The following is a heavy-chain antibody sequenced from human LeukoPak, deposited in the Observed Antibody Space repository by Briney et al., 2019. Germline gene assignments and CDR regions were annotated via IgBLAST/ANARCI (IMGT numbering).Heavy chain of an antibody. Sequence: SETLSLTCTVSGGSISSYYWSWIRQPPGKGLEWIGYIYYSGSTNYNPSLKSRVTISVDTSKNQFSLKLSSVTAADTAVYYCASTYCSSTSCYEIFDYWGQGTLVTVSS. J-gene: IGHJ4*02. D-gene: IGHD2-2*01. V-gene: IGHV4-59*01. CDR3: ASTYCSSTSCYEIFDY. CDR2: IYYSGST. CDR1: GGSISSYY.